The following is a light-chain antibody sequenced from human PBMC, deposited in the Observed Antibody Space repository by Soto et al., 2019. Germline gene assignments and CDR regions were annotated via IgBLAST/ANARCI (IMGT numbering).Light chain of an antibody. CDR2: GAS. V-gene: IGKV3-20*01. CDR3: QQYGSSPRT. Sequence: EIVLTQSPGTLSLSPGERATLSRRASQSVSSSYLAWYQQKPGQAPRLLIYGASSRATGIPDRFSGSGSGTDFTLTISRLEPEDFAVYYCQQYGSSPRTFGQGTKVDNK. J-gene: IGKJ1*01. CDR1: QSVSSSY.